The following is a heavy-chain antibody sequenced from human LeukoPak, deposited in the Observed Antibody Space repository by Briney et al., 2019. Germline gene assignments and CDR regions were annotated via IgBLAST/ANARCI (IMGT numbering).Heavy chain of an antibody. CDR1: GGSLNGYY. CDR2: IHSSEGT. V-gene: IGHV4-59*08. Sequence: SETLSLTCTVAGGSLNGYYWGWIRQPPGKGLECIGYIHSSEGTAHNASPKSRLTISLDTSKNQFSLTLSSVTAADTAVYYCARHVYGEGMVVWGKGTTVTVSS. J-gene: IGHJ6*04. CDR3: ARHVYGEGMVV. D-gene: IGHD4-17*01.